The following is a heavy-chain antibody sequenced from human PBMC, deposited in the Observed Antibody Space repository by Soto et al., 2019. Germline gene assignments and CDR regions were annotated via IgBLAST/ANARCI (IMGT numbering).Heavy chain of an antibody. Sequence: GGSLRLSCAASGFTFSSYGMHWVRQAPGKGLEWVAVIWYDGSNKYYADSVKGRFTISRDNSKNTLYLQMNSLRAEDTAVYYCARSDCSSTSCIGAFDIWGQGTMVTVSS. J-gene: IGHJ3*02. CDR1: GFTFSSYG. D-gene: IGHD2-2*01. V-gene: IGHV3-33*01. CDR2: IWYDGSNK. CDR3: ARSDCSSTSCIGAFDI.